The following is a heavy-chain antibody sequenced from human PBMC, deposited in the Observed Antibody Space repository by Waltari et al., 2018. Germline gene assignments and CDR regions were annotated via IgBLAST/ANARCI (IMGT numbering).Heavy chain of an antibody. CDR2: ISSSGSTI. CDR1: GFTFSSYE. CDR3: ARDRAYGDYEHAFDI. J-gene: IGHJ3*02. D-gene: IGHD4-17*01. Sequence: EAQLVESGGGLVQPGGSLRLSCAASGFTFSSYEMNWVRQAPGKGLEWVSYISSSGSTIYYADSVKGRFTISRDNAKNSLYLQMNSLRAEDTAVYYCARDRAYGDYEHAFDIWGQGTMVTVSS. V-gene: IGHV3-48*03.